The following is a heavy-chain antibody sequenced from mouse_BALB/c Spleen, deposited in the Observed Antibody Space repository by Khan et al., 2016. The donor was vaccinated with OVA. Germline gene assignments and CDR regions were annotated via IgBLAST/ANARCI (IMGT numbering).Heavy chain of an antibody. D-gene: IGHD1-1*01. CDR3: ADNIAGSIAY. CDR1: GFTFSSYS. J-gene: IGHJ3*01. Sequence: EVELVESGGDLVKPGGSLKLSCAASGFTFSSYSMSWVRQTPDQRLEWVASISSGGDYTYYPDSVKGRFTISRDNAKNTLYFQMNDLKSEDTAMYYCADNIAGSIAYWGQGTLVTVSA. V-gene: IGHV5-6*01. CDR2: ISSGGDYT.